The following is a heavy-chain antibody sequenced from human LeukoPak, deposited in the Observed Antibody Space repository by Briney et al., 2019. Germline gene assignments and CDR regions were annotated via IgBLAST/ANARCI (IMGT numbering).Heavy chain of an antibody. Sequence: SQTLSLTCTVSGGSISSGSYYWSWIRQPAGKELEWIGRIYTSGSTNYNPSLKSRVTISVDTSKNQFSLKLSSVTAADTGVYYCARDYYNWFDPWGQGTLVTVSS. CDR3: ARDYYNWFDP. CDR1: GGSISSGSYY. V-gene: IGHV4-61*02. D-gene: IGHD3-10*01. J-gene: IGHJ5*02. CDR2: IYTSGST.